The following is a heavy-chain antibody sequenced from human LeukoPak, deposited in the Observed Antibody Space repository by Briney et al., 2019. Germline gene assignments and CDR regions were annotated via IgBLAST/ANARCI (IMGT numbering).Heavy chain of an antibody. J-gene: IGHJ6*02. D-gene: IGHD2-8*01. CDR1: GGSISSYY. CDR3: ARDPGIVHLYYCYYGMDV. CDR2: IYYSGST. Sequence: SETLSLTCTVSGGSISSYYWSWIRQPPGKGLEWIGYIYYSGSTNYNPSLKSRVTISVDTSKNQFSLKLSSVTAADTAVYYCARDPGIVHLYYCYYGMDVWGQGTTVTVSS. V-gene: IGHV4-59*01.